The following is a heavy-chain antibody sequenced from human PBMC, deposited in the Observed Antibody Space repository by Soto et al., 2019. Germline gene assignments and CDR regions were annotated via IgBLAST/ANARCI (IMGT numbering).Heavy chain of an antibody. CDR2: IYYSGST. Sequence: SETLSLTCTVSGGSISSGGYYWSWIRQHPGKGLEWIGYIYYSGSTYYNPSLKSRVTISVDTSKNQFSLKLSSVTAADTAVYYCARDRKTNWLDPWGQGTLVTAPQ. CDR1: GGSISSGGYY. CDR3: ARDRKTNWLDP. V-gene: IGHV4-31*03. J-gene: IGHJ5*02.